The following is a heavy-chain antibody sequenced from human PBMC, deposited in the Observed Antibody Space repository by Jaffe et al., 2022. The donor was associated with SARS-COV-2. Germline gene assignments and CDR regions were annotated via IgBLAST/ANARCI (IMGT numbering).Heavy chain of an antibody. V-gene: IGHV4-39*01. Sequence: QLQLQESGPGLVKPSETLSLTCTVSGGSISSRTYHWAWIRQSPGKGLELIGSMYYSGSTSYNPSLRNRVTISVDTSRNQFSLKLSSVTAADTAIYYCATYGDYLKWYDPWGQGTLVTVSS. J-gene: IGHJ5*02. D-gene: IGHD4-17*01. CDR3: ATYGDYLKWYDP. CDR1: GGSISSRTYH. CDR2: MYYSGST.